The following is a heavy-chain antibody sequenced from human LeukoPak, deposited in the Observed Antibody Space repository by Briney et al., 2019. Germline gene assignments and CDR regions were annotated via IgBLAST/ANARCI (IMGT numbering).Heavy chain of an antibody. V-gene: IGHV3-30-3*01. CDR1: GFTFSSYA. Sequence: HPGGSLRLSCAASGFTFSSYAMHWVRQAPGKGLKWVAVISYDGSNKYYADSVKGRFTISRDNSNNTLYLQMNSLRAEDTAVYYCARDRYSYGLNLIDYWGQGTLVTVSS. CDR3: ARDRYSYGLNLIDY. CDR2: ISYDGSNK. D-gene: IGHD5-18*01. J-gene: IGHJ4*02.